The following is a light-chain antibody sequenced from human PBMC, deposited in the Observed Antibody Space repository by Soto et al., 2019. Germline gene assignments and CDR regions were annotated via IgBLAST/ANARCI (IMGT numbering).Light chain of an antibody. CDR1: ISNIRNNY. CDR2: DNY. V-gene: IGLV1-51*01. CDR3: GTWDTSLSAVV. Sequence: QSVLTQPPSVSAAPGQTVTLSCSGSISNIRNNYVSWFQQFPGTAPKLLIYDNYKRPSGIPDRFSGSKSGTSATLGITGLQTGDEADYYCGTWDTSLSAVVFGGGTKVTV. J-gene: IGLJ2*01.